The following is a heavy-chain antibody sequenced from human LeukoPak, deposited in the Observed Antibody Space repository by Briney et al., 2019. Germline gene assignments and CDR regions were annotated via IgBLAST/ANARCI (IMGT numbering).Heavy chain of an antibody. Sequence: SETLSLTCTVSGGSISSYYWSWIRQPAGKGLEWIGRIYTGGSTNYNPSLKSRVTMSVDTSKNQFSLKLSSVTAADTAVYYCARGASVFGYSYGYFDYWGQGTLVTVSS. CDR3: ARGASVFGYSYGYFDY. D-gene: IGHD5-18*01. V-gene: IGHV4-4*07. CDR2: IYTGGST. J-gene: IGHJ4*02. CDR1: GGSISSYY.